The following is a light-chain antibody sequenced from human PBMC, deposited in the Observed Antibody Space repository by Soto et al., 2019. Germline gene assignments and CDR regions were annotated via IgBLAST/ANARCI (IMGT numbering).Light chain of an antibody. CDR1: QSVSSNY. CDR3: QQYGRSPPFA. J-gene: IGKJ2*01. Sequence: EIVLTKSPGTLSLSPGERATLSCRASQSVSSNYIAWHQQNPGQAPRLLIYGASTRATGIPDRFSGSGSGTDFTLTISRLEPEDFAVYFCQQYGRSPPFAFGQGTKVDIK. V-gene: IGKV3-20*01. CDR2: GAS.